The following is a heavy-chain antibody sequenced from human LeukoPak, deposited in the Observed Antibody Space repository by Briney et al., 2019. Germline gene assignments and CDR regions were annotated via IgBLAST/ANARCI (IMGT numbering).Heavy chain of an antibody. CDR1: VGTFSSYT. D-gene: IGHD3-22*01. Sequence: GSSVKVSCKASVGTFSSYTFSWVRQAPGQGLEWMGRIIPILGIANYAQKFQDRVTITADKSTSTAYMELSSLRSEDTAVYYCAREVDGYFYFDYWGQGTLVTVSS. J-gene: IGHJ4*02. CDR3: AREVDGYFYFDY. CDR2: IIPILGIA. V-gene: IGHV1-69*04.